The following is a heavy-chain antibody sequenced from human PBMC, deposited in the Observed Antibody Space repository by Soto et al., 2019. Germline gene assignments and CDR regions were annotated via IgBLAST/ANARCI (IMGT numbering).Heavy chain of an antibody. CDR3: TTQNCSGGSCYSGYYYYGLDV. CDR2: IKSKTDGGTA. Sequence: EVQLVESGGGLVKPGGPLRLSCAASGFTFSNAWMNWVRQAPGKGLEWVGRIKSKTDGGTADYAAPVKGRFTISRDDSKNTLYLQMDSLITEDTAVYYCTTQNCSGGSCYSGYYYYGLDVWGQGTTVSVSS. D-gene: IGHD2-15*01. J-gene: IGHJ6*02. CDR1: GFTFSNAW. V-gene: IGHV3-15*07.